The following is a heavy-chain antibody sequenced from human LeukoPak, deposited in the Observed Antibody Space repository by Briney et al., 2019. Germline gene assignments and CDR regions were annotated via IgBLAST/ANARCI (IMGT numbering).Heavy chain of an antibody. Sequence: SETLSLTCTVSGGSISSYYWSWIRQPPGKGLEWIGYIYYSGSTNYNPSLKSRVTISVDTSKNQFSLKLSSVTAADTAVYYCARMEIGDGYNFFDYWGQGTLVTVSS. D-gene: IGHD5-24*01. CDR3: ARMEIGDGYNFFDY. V-gene: IGHV4-59*01. CDR2: IYYSGST. J-gene: IGHJ4*02. CDR1: GGSISSYY.